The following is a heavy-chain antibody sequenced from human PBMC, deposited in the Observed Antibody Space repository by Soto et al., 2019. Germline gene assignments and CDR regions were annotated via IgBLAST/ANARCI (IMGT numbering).Heavy chain of an antibody. CDR2: ISYDGSNK. CDR1: GFTFSSYG. CDR3: AKDLGYFGP. V-gene: IGHV3-30*18. J-gene: IGHJ4*02. D-gene: IGHD3-9*01. Sequence: GGSLRLSCAASGFTFSSYGMNWVRQAPGKGLEWVAVISYDGSNKYYADSVKGRFTISRDNSKNTLYLQMNSLRAEDTAVYYFAKDLGYFGPWGQGTLVTVSS.